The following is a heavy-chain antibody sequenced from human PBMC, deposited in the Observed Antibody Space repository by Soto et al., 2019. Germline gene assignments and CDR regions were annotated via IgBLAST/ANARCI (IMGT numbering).Heavy chain of an antibody. Sequence: PSETLSLTCTVSGGSISSGDYYWSCIRQPPGKGLEWIGYVYYSGSTYYNPSLKSRVTISVDTSKNQFSLKLSSVTAADTAVYYCARERVLGKGHGMDVWGQGTTVTVSS. CDR2: VYYSGST. V-gene: IGHV4-30-4*01. CDR1: GGSISSGDYY. J-gene: IGHJ6*02. CDR3: ARERVLGKGHGMDV. D-gene: IGHD3-16*01.